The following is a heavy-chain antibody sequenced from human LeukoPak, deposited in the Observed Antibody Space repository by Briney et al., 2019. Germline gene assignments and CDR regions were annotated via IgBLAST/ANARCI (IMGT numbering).Heavy chain of an antibody. Sequence: GGSLGLSCAASGFTVSSNYMSWVRQAPGKGLEWVSVIYRGGSTDHADSVKGRFTISRDNSKNTLYLQMNNLRAEDTAMYYCARDSSGWYGNFDYWGQGTLVTVSS. V-gene: IGHV3-66*01. CDR3: ARDSSGWYGNFDY. CDR1: GFTVSSNY. CDR2: IYRGGST. D-gene: IGHD6-19*01. J-gene: IGHJ4*02.